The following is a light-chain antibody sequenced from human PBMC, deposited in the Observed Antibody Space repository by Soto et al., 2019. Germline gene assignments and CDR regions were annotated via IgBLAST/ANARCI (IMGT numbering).Light chain of an antibody. CDR1: SSNIGATYD. CDR2: GNS. CDR3: QSYESRRSAHYV. J-gene: IGLJ1*01. V-gene: IGLV1-40*01. Sequence: QSALTQPPSVSGAPGQRVTISCTGSSSNIGATYDVQWYQQLPGTAPKLLIYGNSNRPSGVPDRFSGSKSGTAASLAITGLQADDEADSYCQSYESRRSAHYVFGTGTKLTVL.